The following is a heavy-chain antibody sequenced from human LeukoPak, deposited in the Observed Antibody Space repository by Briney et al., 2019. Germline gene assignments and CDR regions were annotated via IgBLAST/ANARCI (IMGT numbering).Heavy chain of an antibody. D-gene: IGHD3-9*01. V-gene: IGHV3-21*01. CDR1: GFTFSSYS. CDR2: ISSSSRYI. CDR3: ARDGNDILTGYLDY. Sequence: PSGSLRVSCPASGFTFSSYSMNWVRQAPGKGLEWVSSISSSSRYIYYADSVKARFTISRDNAKNSLYLQMNSLRAEDTAVYYCARDGNDILTGYLDYWGQGTLLTVSS. J-gene: IGHJ4*02.